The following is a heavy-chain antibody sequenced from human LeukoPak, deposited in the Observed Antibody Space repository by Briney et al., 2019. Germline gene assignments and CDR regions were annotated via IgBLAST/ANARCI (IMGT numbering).Heavy chain of an antibody. V-gene: IGHV3-7*01. J-gene: IGHJ6*03. CDR3: ARELIVGATWHYYYYMDV. D-gene: IGHD1-26*01. CDR2: IKQDGSEK. Sequence: GGSLRLSCAASGFTFSSYWMSWVRQALGKGLEWVANIKQDGSEKYYVDSVKGRFTISRDNAKNSLYLQMNSLRAEDTAVYYCARELIVGATWHYYYYMDVWGKGTTVTVSS. CDR1: GFTFSSYW.